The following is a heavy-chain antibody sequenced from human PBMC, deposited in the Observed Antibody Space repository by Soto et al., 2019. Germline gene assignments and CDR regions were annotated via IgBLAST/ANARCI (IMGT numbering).Heavy chain of an antibody. J-gene: IGHJ3*02. CDR3: ARDGRDGYNDAFDI. CDR2: IWYDGSNK. CDR1: GFTFSSYG. V-gene: IGHV3-33*01. D-gene: IGHD5-12*01. Sequence: GGSLRLSCAASGFTFSSYGMHWVRQAPGKGLEWVAVIWYDGSNKYYADSVKGRFTISRDNSKNTLYLQMNSLRAEDTAVYYCARDGRDGYNDAFDIWGQGTMVTVS.